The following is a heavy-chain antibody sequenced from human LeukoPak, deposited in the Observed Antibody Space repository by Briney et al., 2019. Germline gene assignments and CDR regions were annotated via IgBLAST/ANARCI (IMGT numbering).Heavy chain of an antibody. Sequence: GGSLRLSCAASGFTFSSYSMNWVRQAPGKGPEWVSSISSSSSYIYYADSVKGRFTISRDNAKNSLYLQMNSLRAEDTAVYYCARGPDSSSLDYYYYMDVWGKGTTVTVSS. CDR1: GFTFSSYS. J-gene: IGHJ6*03. D-gene: IGHD6-13*01. CDR3: ARGPDSSSLDYYYYMDV. V-gene: IGHV3-21*01. CDR2: ISSSSSYI.